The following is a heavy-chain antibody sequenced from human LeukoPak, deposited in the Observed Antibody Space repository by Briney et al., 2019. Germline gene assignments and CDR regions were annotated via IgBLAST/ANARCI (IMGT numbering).Heavy chain of an antibody. CDR1: GFSLSSYG. D-gene: IGHD6-19*01. V-gene: IGHV3-30*02. CDR3: ARILDSAWGELGY. Sequence: PGGSLRLSWAGAGFSLSSYGMHCVRQAPGKGLEWVAFIRSDGSNKYYADSVKGRFTISRDNSKNTLYLQMNSLRAEDTAVYYCARILDSAWGELGYWGQGTLVTVSS. J-gene: IGHJ4*02. CDR2: IRSDGSNK.